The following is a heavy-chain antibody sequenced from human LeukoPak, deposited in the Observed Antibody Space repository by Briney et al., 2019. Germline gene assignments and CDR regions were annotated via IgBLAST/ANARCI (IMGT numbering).Heavy chain of an antibody. CDR3: AKTGSSGYYYGRYYYYGMDV. CDR2: ISGSGGST. D-gene: IGHD3-22*01. V-gene: IGHV3-23*01. CDR1: GFTFSSYA. Sequence: ASLRLSCAASGFTFSSYAMSWVRQAPGKGLEWVSAISGSGGSTYYADSVKGRFTISRDNSKNTLYLQMNSLRAEDTAVYYCAKTGSSGYYYGRYYYYGMDVWGQGTTVTVSS. J-gene: IGHJ6*02.